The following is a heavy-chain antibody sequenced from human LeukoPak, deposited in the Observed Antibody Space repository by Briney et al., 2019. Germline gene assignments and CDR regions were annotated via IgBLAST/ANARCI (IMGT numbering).Heavy chain of an antibody. CDR3: ARSRGYDYYGGYWFDP. J-gene: IGHJ5*02. Sequence: SETLSLTCTVSGGSISSYYWSWIRQPPGKGLEWIGYTYYSGTINDNPSLKSRVTMSIDTSKNQLSLKLSSVTAADTAVYFCARSRGYDYYGGYWFDPWGQGTLVTVSS. D-gene: IGHD5-12*01. V-gene: IGHV4-59*01. CDR1: GGSISSYY. CDR2: TYYSGTI.